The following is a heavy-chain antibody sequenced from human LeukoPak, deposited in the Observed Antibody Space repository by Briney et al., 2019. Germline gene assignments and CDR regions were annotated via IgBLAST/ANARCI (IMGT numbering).Heavy chain of an antibody. CDR3: AQIHDHGDYVAF. CDR2: ISGSGGTT. J-gene: IGHJ4*02. D-gene: IGHD1-1*01. CDR1: GFTFRNYG. V-gene: IGHV3-23*01. Sequence: PGGSLRLSCAASGFTFRNYGMTWVRQAPGKGLEWVAGISGSGGTTHYSDSVKGRCTISRDNSKNTLSLQINSLRAEDTAVYYCAQIHDHGDYVAFWGQGALVTVSS.